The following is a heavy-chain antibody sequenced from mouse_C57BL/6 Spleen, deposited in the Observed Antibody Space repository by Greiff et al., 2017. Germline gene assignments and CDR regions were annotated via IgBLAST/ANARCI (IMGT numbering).Heavy chain of an antibody. Sequence: VQLQQSGPELVKPGASVKISCKASGYTFTDYYMNWVKQSHGKSLEWIGDINPNNGGTSYNQKFKGKATLTVDKSSSTAYMELRSLTSEDSAVYYCARLSRYYAMDYWGQGTSVTVSS. CDR1: GYTFTDYY. J-gene: IGHJ4*01. CDR3: ARLSRYYAMDY. CDR2: INPNNGGT. V-gene: IGHV1-26*01. D-gene: IGHD3-1*01.